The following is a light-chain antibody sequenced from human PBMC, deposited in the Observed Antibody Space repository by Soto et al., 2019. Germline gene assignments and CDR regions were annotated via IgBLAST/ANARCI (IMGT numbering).Light chain of an antibody. Sequence: DIVMTQSPDSLAVSLGERATIDCKSSQTILYSSSNQNYLAWYQQKPGQPPKLLIYWASTRESGVPDRFSGSGSGTDFTLTISSLQAEDVAVYHCQQYYSNPLTFGGGTKWISN. J-gene: IGKJ4*01. V-gene: IGKV4-1*01. CDR2: WAS. CDR3: QQYYSNPLT. CDR1: QTILYSSSNQNY.